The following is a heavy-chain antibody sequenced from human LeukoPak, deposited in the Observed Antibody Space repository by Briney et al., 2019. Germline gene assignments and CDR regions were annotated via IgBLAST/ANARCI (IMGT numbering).Heavy chain of an antibody. CDR2: IWYDGSNK. V-gene: IGHV3-33*01. Sequence: PGRSLRLSCAASGFTFSSYGMHWVRQAPGKGLEWVAVIWYDGSNKYYADSVKGRFTISRDNSKNTLYLQMNSLRAEDTAVYYCARVHDRWHAPDYWGQGTLVTVSS. CDR1: GFTFSSYG. J-gene: IGHJ4*02. CDR3: ARVHDRWHAPDY. D-gene: IGHD4-23*01.